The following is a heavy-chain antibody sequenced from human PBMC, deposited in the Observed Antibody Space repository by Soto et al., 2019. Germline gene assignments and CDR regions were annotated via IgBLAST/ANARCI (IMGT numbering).Heavy chain of an antibody. CDR1: GFTFSRHA. D-gene: IGHD3-16*01. CDR2: ISGSGGTT. Sequence: TGGSLRLSCAASGFTFSRHAMSWVRQAPGKGLEWVSGISGSGGTTFYADSVKGRSTISRDNSKNTTYLQMNSLRADDTAVYYCAKDMGHYDYVWGWEYIFDHWGQGTMVTVAS. CDR3: AKDMGHYDYVWGWEYIFDH. J-gene: IGHJ4*02. V-gene: IGHV3-23*01.